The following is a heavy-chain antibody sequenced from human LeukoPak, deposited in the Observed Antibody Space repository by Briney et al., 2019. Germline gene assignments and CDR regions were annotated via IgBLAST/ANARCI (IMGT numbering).Heavy chain of an antibody. V-gene: IGHV1-18*04. CDR2: ISAYNGNT. Sequence: ASVKVSCKASGYTFTSYYMHWVRQAPGQGLEWMGWISAYNGNTNYAQKLQGRVTMTTDTSTSTAYMELRSLRSDDTAVYYCARTIAARPGLLFDYWGQGTLVTVSS. D-gene: IGHD6-6*01. CDR3: ARTIAARPGLLFDY. J-gene: IGHJ4*02. CDR1: GYTFTSYY.